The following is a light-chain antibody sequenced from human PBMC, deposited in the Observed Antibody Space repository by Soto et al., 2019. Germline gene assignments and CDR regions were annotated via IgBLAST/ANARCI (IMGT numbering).Light chain of an antibody. J-gene: IGLJ2*01. Sequence: SYELTQPPSVSVAPGQTARITCGGSNIGGRSVHWYQQKPGQAPVLVVYDESDRPSGIPERFSGSNSGKTATLTISRVEAGDEADYYCQVWDSKNAHVVFGGGTKVTVL. CDR3: QVWDSKNAHVV. CDR2: DES. V-gene: IGLV3-21*02. CDR1: NIGGRS.